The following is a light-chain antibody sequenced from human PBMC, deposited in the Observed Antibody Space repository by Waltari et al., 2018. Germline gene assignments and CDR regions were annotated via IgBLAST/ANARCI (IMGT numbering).Light chain of an antibody. CDR3: QHYVNLPVT. CDR1: QSVGRS. Sequence: DIVLTQSPGALSLSPGERASQSVGRSLAWYQQKPGQAPRLLIYDTSSRATGTAGSFRCSVSGTDFSLAISSLEPEDFAVYFCQHYVNLPVTFGQGTKVEI. J-gene: IGKJ1*01. CDR2: DTS. V-gene: IGKV3-20*01.